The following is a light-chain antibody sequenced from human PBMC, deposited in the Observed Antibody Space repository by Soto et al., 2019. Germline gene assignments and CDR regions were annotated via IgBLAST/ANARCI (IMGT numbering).Light chain of an antibody. CDR3: QQRSNWPLLT. Sequence: EIVLTQSPATLYLSPGERATLSCRASQSVSSYLAWYQQKPGQAPRLLIYDASNRATGIPARFSGSGSGTDFTLTISSLEPEEFAVYYCQQRSNWPLLTFGGGTKVEIK. CDR2: DAS. J-gene: IGKJ4*01. CDR1: QSVSSY. V-gene: IGKV3-11*01.